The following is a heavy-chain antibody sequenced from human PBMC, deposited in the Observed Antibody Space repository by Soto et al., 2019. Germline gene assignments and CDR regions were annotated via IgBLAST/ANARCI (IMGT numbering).Heavy chain of an antibody. CDR3: ARGSSGYISSWYYFDF. CDR1: GFTFTDYA. V-gene: IGHV3-23*01. Sequence: EVQLLESGGGLVQPGGSLRLSCAASGFTFTDYALSWVRQAPGKGLEWVATISGIGGSTYLADSVKGRLSISRDNSKNTVSLLRNSLRAEDTAVYFCARGSSGYISSWYYFDFWGRGTMVTVSS. D-gene: IGHD6-13*01. CDR2: ISGIGGST. J-gene: IGHJ4*02.